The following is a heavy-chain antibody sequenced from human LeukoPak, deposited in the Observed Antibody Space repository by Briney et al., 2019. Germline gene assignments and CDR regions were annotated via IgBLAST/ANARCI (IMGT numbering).Heavy chain of an antibody. D-gene: IGHD6-13*01. CDR3: VRGVGVSRFNYFDP. V-gene: IGHV3-33*01. J-gene: IGHJ5*02. CDR1: GFTFSSFG. Sequence: GGSLRLSCAASGFTFSSFGMHWVRQAPGKGLEWVAVTWYDASNKYYADSVKGRLTISRDNSKNTLFLQMNSLRDDDTAVYYCVRGVGVSRFNYFDPWGQGTLVIVSS. CDR2: TWYDASNK.